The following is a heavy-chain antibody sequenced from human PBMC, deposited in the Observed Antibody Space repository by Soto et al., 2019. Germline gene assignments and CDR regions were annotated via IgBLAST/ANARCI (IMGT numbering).Heavy chain of an antibody. D-gene: IGHD6-19*01. CDR3: ARVVGGIPVAGSWNWFDP. CDR2: ISTYNGNT. V-gene: IGHV1-18*04. Sequence: SLTDSCKSSGYTGTSADLFWVRHSPVQGREWMGWISTYNGNTNYAQNLQGRVTMTTDISTNTAYMELRSLRSDDTAVYYCARVVGGIPVAGSWNWFDPWGQGTLVNGSA. J-gene: IGHJ5*02. CDR1: GYTGTSAD.